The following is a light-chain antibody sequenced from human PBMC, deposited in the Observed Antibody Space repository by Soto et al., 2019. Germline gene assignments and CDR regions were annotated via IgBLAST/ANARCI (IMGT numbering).Light chain of an antibody. Sequence: SVLTQPASVSGSPGQSITISCTGTSSDVGNYNYVSWYQQYPGRVPKLLIYMVSNRPSGVSNRFSGSKSGNTASLTISGLQAEDEADYFCTSPTPGSLYVSGTGTKVTVL. CDR2: MVS. V-gene: IGLV2-14*01. CDR1: SSDVGNYNY. CDR3: TSPTPGSLYV. J-gene: IGLJ1*01.